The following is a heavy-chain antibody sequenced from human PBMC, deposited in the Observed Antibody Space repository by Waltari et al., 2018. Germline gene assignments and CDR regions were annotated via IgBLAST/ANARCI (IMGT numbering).Heavy chain of an antibody. D-gene: IGHD6-19*01. J-gene: IGHJ6*02. Sequence: QVQLQQWGAGLLKPSETLSLTCAVYGGSFSGYYWSWIRQPPGKGLEWIGEINHSVSTNYNPSLKSRVTISVDTSKNQFSLKLSSVTAADTAVYYCARAEQWLVHGMDVWGQGTTVTVSS. CDR3: ARAEQWLVHGMDV. V-gene: IGHV4-34*01. CDR2: INHSVST. CDR1: GGSFSGYY.